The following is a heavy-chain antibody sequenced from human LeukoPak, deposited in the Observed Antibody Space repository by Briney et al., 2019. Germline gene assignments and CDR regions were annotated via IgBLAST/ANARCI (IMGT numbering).Heavy chain of an antibody. V-gene: IGHV3-23*01. Sequence: GGSLRLSCAASGFTFSSYAMSWVRQAPGQGLEWVSAISGSGGSTYYADSVKGRFTISRDNSKNTLYLQMNSLRAEDTAVYYWAKHTSVTGYYWNFDYWGQGTLITVSS. CDR3: AKHTSVTGYYWNFDY. D-gene: IGHD3-9*01. CDR1: GFTFSSYA. J-gene: IGHJ4*02. CDR2: ISGSGGST.